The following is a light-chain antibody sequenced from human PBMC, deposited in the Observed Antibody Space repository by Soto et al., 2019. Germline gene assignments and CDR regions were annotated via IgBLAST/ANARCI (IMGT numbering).Light chain of an antibody. V-gene: IGKV1-5*01. Sequence: DIQMTQFPSTLSASVGDRVTITCPASQDIDVTVAGFQQRPGEAPKLLTFAASGLEGGVPSTFRGSGSGTEFTLTISSVQPEDFATYFCQHYETFSWTFGQGTKVEMK. CDR1: QDIDVT. CDR3: QHYETFSWT. J-gene: IGKJ1*01. CDR2: AAS.